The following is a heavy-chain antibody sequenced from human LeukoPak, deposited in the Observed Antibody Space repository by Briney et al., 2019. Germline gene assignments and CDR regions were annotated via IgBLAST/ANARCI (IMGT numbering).Heavy chain of an antibody. Sequence: GRSLRLSCAASGFIFDDYAMHWVRQAPGKGLEWVSGISGSGGSTYYADSVKGRFTISRDNSKNTLYLQMNSLRAEDTAVYYCAKNSGYSYGYYFDYWGQGTLVTVSS. CDR2: ISGSGGST. CDR3: AKNSGYSYGYYFDY. D-gene: IGHD5-18*01. V-gene: IGHV3-23*01. J-gene: IGHJ4*02. CDR1: GFIFDDYA.